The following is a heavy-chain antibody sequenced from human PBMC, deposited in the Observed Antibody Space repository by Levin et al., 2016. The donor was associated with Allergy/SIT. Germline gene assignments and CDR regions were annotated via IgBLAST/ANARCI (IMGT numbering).Heavy chain of an antibody. V-gene: IGHV3-11*06. CDR3: ATDDAAVGYYMDV. J-gene: IGHJ6*03. CDR2: INSDSSNI. D-gene: IGHD3-10*01. Sequence: WIRQPPGKGLEWVSYINSDSSNINYADSVKGRFTISRDNAKNSLFLQMNSLRAEDTAVYYCATDDAAVGYYMDVWGKGTTVTVSS.